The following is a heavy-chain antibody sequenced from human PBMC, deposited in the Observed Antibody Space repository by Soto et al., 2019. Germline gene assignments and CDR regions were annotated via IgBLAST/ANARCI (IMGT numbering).Heavy chain of an antibody. V-gene: IGHV4-38-2*01. Sequence: SETLSLTCAVSGYSISSGYYWGWIRQPPGKGLEWIGSIYHSGSTYYNPSLKSRVTISVDTSKNQFSLKLSSVTAADTAVYYCARGLVRTAGKVGWFDPWGQGPLVTVSS. J-gene: IGHJ5*02. D-gene: IGHD6-13*01. CDR3: ARGLVRTAGKVGWFDP. CDR2: IYHSGST. CDR1: GYSISSGYY.